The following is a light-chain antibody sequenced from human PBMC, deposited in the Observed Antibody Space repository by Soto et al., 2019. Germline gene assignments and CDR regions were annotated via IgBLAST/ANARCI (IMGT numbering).Light chain of an antibody. CDR2: DVS. CDR1: SSDVGGYNY. CDR3: SSYTSSSTSVV. J-gene: IGLJ2*01. Sequence: QSALTQPASVSGSPGQSITISCTGTSSDVGGYNYVSWYQQHPGKAPKLMIYDVSTRPSGVSNRFSGSKSGNTASLTIAGLQAEDEADYYGSSYTSSSTSVVFGGGTKLTVL. V-gene: IGLV2-14*01.